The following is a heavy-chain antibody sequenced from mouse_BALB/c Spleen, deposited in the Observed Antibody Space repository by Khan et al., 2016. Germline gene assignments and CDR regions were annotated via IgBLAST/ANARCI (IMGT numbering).Heavy chain of an antibody. V-gene: IGHV1-62-2*01. J-gene: IGHJ2*01. CDR2: FYPGSGSI. CDR1: GYTFTEYI. CDR3: ARHEGWTMITTFYFDY. D-gene: IGHD2-4*01. Sequence: QVRLQQSGAELVKPGASVTLSCKASGYTFTEYIINWVKQRSGQGLEWIGWFYPGSGSIKYNEQFKDKATLTADKYSSTVYMELSRLKSEYSAVYCCARHEGWTMITTFYFDYWGQGTTLTVSS.